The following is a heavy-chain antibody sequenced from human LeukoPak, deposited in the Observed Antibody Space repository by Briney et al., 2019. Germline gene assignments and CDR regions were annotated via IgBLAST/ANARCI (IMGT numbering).Heavy chain of an antibody. CDR1: GYTFTIYY. CDR2: INPSGGST. CDR3: ARDRAMIVFDY. J-gene: IGHJ4*02. Sequence: ASVKVSCEASGYTFTIYYIHWVRQAPGQGLEWMGIINPSGGSTSYAQKFQGRVTMTRDTSTSTVYMELSSLRSEDTAVYYCARDRAMIVFDYWGQGTLVTVSS. D-gene: IGHD3-16*01. V-gene: IGHV1-46*01.